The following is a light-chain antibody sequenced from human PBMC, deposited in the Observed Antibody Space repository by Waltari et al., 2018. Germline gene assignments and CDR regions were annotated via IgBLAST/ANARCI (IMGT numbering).Light chain of an antibody. J-gene: IGLJ3*02. V-gene: IGLV8-61*01. CDR3: SLYMGSGIWV. CDR1: SGSVSTTSY. Sequence: QTVVTQEPSLSVSPGGTVALTCALTSGSVSTTSYATWYQQTPGQPPRTLVYKGSSRSSGVPARFSGSVLGNTVALTITGAQADDEANCCCSLYMGSGIWVFGGGTKLTVL. CDR2: KGS.